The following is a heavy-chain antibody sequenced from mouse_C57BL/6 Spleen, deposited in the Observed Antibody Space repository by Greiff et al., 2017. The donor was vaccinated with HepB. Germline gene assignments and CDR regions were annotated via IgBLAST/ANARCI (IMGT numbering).Heavy chain of an antibody. CDR3: ARERDSNYYAMDY. J-gene: IGHJ4*01. D-gene: IGHD2-5*01. Sequence: VQLQQSGPGLVAPSQSLSITCTVSGFSLTSYAISWVRQPPGKGLEWLGVIWTGGGTNYNSALKSRLSISKDNSKSQVFLKMNSLQTDDTARYYCARERDSNYYAMDYWGQGTSVTVSS. CDR1: GFSLTSYA. V-gene: IGHV2-9-1*01. CDR2: IWTGGGT.